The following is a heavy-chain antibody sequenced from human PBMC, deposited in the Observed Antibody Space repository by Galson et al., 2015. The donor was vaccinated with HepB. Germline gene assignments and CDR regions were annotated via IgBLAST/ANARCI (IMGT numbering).Heavy chain of an antibody. CDR3: ARGKEYYDFWSGYTH. CDR2: IIPIFGTA. CDR1: GGTFSSYA. V-gene: IGHV1-69*13. J-gene: IGHJ4*02. Sequence: SVKVSCKASGGTFSSYAISWVRQAPGQGLEWMGGIIPIFGTANYAQKFQGRVTITADESTSTAYMELSSLRSEDTAVYYCARGKEYYDFWSGYTHWGQGTLVTVSS. D-gene: IGHD3-3*01.